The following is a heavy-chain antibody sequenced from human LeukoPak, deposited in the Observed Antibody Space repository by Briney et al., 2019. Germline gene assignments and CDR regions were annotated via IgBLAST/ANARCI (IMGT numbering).Heavy chain of an antibody. J-gene: IGHJ5*02. V-gene: IGHV5-51*01. CDR3: ARLSALAVAFWFDP. CDR1: GYTFTTYW. Sequence: GESLKISCKGSGYTFTTYWIGWVRQMPGKGLEWMGIIYPGDSDTRYSPSFQGQVTISADKSINTAYLQWSSLKASDTAMYYCARLSALAVAFWFDPWGQGTLVTVSS. CDR2: IYPGDSDT. D-gene: IGHD6-13*01.